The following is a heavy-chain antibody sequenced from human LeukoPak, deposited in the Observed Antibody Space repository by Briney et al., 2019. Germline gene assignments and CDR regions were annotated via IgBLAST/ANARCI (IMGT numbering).Heavy chain of an antibody. J-gene: IGHJ3*02. CDR2: IYYSGST. V-gene: IGHV4-59*01. Sequence: PSETLSLTHSLAGHSISIYYWSCVRQQAGEGLEWIGYIYYSGSTNYNPSLKSRVTISVDTSKNQCSLKLSSVTAADSAGYYCARGRDAVDIWGQGTMVTVAS. CDR3: ARGRDAVDI. CDR1: GHSISIYY.